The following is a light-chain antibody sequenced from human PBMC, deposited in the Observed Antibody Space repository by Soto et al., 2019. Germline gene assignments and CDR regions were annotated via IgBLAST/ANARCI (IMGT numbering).Light chain of an antibody. V-gene: IGLV2-14*01. CDR3: SSYASSSTWV. Sequence: QSALTQPASVSGSPGQSITLSCTGTSSDVGAYNYVSWYQQHPGKAPRLIIYEVSYRPSGVSNRFSGSKSGNTASLTISGLQAEDEADYYCSSYASSSTWVFGGATKLPVL. CDR1: SSDVGAYNY. CDR2: EVS. J-gene: IGLJ3*02.